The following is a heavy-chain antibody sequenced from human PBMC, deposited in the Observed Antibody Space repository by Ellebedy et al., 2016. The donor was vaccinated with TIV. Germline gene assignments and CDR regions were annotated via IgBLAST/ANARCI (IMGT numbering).Heavy chain of an antibody. CDR3: ARRASYGDYAVQVNPWFDP. D-gene: IGHD4-17*01. J-gene: IGHJ5*02. V-gene: IGHV3-7*01. CDR2: IRLAGAAI. Sequence: GESLKISCAASGFHFRSYWITWVSPAPGKGLAWVAMIRLAGAAIYSVASVQGRFTISRDNAKNSLFLQMNSLRVEDTAVNYCARRASYGDYAVQVNPWFDPWGQGPLVTVSS. CDR1: GFHFRSYW.